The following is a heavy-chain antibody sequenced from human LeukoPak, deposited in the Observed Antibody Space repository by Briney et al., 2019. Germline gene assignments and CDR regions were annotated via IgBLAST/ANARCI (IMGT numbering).Heavy chain of an antibody. CDR3: ARGDVLLWFGELHDASDI. CDR1: GGSISSGSYY. CDR2: IYTSGST. V-gene: IGHV4-61*02. Sequence: NPSETLSLTCTVSGGSISSGSYYWSWIRQPAGKGLEWIGRIYTSGSTNYNPSLKSRVTISVDTSKNQFSLKLSSVTAADTAVYYCARGDVLLWFGELHDASDIWGQGTMVTVSS. D-gene: IGHD3-10*01. J-gene: IGHJ3*02.